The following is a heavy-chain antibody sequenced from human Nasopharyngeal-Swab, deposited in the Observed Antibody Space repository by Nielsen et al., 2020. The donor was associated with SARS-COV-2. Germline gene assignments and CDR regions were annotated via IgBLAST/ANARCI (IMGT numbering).Heavy chain of an antibody. CDR3: ARDTSVDIVLLYYGMDV. Sequence: LSLTCAASGFTFTSHGMHWVRQAPGNGLGWVAVISFNGSKKYYAGSVKGRFTISTDSSKNTLYLQMNSLRSEDTAVYYCARDTSVDIVLLYYGMDVWGQGTTVTVSS. CDR2: ISFNGSKK. J-gene: IGHJ6*02. CDR1: GFTFTSHG. V-gene: IGHV3-30*03. D-gene: IGHD5-12*01.